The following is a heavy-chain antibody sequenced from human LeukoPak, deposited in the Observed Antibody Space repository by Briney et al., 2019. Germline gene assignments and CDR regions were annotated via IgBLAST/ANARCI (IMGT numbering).Heavy chain of an antibody. Sequence: PGGSLRLSCAASGFTFSSDGMRGFGRAPGRGLEGGAVRQYDGSNKYYAESVKGRFTISVDNSKNTLYLQMNSLTAEDTAIYYCAKQFSDSSGYCWFDPWGQGTLVPVPS. D-gene: IGHD3-22*01. CDR1: GFTFSSDG. CDR2: RQYDGSNK. V-gene: IGHV3-30*02. J-gene: IGHJ5*02. CDR3: AKQFSDSSGYCWFDP.